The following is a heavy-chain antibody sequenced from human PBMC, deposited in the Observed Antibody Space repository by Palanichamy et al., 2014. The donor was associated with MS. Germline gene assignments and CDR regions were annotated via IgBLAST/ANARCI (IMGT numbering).Heavy chain of an antibody. CDR2: IWSDGSLK. CDR3: ARELTTVTGGMDY. V-gene: IGHV3-33*08. J-gene: IGHJ4*02. CDR1: GFTFNNHA. D-gene: IGHD4-17*01. Sequence: QVQLVESGGGVVQPGTSLRVSCAASGFTFNNHAMHWVRQAPGKGLEWVVMIWSDGSLKFYADSVKGRFTISRDNSMNTLDLQMSSLRAEDTAVYYCARELTTVTGGMDYWGQGALVTVSS.